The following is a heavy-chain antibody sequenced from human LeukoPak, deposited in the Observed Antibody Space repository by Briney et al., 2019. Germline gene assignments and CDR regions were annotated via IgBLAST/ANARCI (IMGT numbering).Heavy chain of an antibody. Sequence: QPGGSLRLSCAASGFTFSSYAMTWVRQAPGKGLEWVSAISGSDGSTYYADSVKGRFTISRDNSKNTLYLQMNSLRAEDTAVHYCVKGHHYGSGSYWVWGQGTLVTVSS. J-gene: IGHJ4*02. V-gene: IGHV3-23*01. CDR3: VKGHHYGSGSYWV. CDR2: ISGSDGST. D-gene: IGHD3-10*01. CDR1: GFTFSSYA.